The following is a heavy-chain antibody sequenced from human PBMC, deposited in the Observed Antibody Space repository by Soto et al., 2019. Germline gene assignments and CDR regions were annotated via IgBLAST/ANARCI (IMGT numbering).Heavy chain of an antibody. V-gene: IGHV4-34*01. Sequence: PSETLSLTCAVYGGSFSGYYWSWIRQPPGKGLEWIGEINHSGSTNYNPSLKSRVTISVDTSKNQFSLKLSSVTAADTAVYYCASSSPRNWFDPWGQGTLVTVSS. J-gene: IGHJ5*02. CDR3: ASSSPRNWFDP. CDR2: INHSGST. D-gene: IGHD6-6*01. CDR1: GGSFSGYY.